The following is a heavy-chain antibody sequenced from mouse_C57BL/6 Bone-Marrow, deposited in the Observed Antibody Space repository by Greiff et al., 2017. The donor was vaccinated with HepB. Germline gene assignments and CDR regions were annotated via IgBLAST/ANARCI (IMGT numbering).Heavy chain of an antibody. J-gene: IGHJ4*01. D-gene: IGHD1-1*01. V-gene: IGHV1-19*01. CDR3: AREGIITTVVDHSYYAMDY. Sequence: EVQLQQSGPVLVKPGASVKMSCKASGYTFTDYYMNWVKQSHGKSLEWIGVINPYNGGTSYNQKFKGKATLTVDKSSSTAYMELNSLTSEDSAVYYCAREGIITTVVDHSYYAMDYWGQGTSVTVSS. CDR1: GYTFTDYY. CDR2: INPYNGGT.